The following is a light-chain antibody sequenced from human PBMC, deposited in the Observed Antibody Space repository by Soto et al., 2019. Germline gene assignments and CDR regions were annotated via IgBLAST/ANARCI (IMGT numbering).Light chain of an antibody. V-gene: IGKV4-1*01. CDR2: WAS. CDR1: QSVLYSSNNKNY. J-gene: IGKJ1*01. Sequence: DIVMTQSPDSLAVSLGERATINCKSSQSVLYSSNNKNYLAWYQQKPGQPPKLLIYWASTRESGVPDRFSGSGFWTDFILTISSLQAEDVAVYYCQQYYSTPRTFGQGTKVQIK. CDR3: QQYYSTPRT.